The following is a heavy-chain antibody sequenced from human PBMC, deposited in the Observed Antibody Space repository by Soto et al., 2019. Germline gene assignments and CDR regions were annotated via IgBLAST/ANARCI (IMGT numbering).Heavy chain of an antibody. J-gene: IGHJ5*02. V-gene: IGHV4-59*01. CDR3: AKGRSWERAWFER. D-gene: IGHD1-26*01. CDR1: GGSISSYY. CDR2: LYYSGNT. Sequence: SETLSLTCTVSGGSISSYYWSWIRQPPGKGLEWIGYLYYSGNTNYNPSLKSRVTISLDTSKNHLSLRLSSVTAADTAVYYCAKGRSWERAWFERWGQGTRVTVAS.